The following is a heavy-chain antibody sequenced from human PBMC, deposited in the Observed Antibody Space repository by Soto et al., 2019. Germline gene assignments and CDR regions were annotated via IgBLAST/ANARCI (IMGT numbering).Heavy chain of an antibody. CDR1: GGSISSSNW. D-gene: IGHD1-26*01. J-gene: IGHJ6*02. CDR2: IYHSGGT. V-gene: IGHV4-4*02. Sequence: QVQLQESGPGLVKPSGTLSLTCAVSGGSISSSNWWSWVRQPPGKGLEWIGEIYHSGGTNYNPSPTSRVTISVDKSKNQFSLKLSSVTAADTAVYYCASVSGSYYYGMDVWGQGTTVTVSS. CDR3: ASVSGSYYYGMDV.